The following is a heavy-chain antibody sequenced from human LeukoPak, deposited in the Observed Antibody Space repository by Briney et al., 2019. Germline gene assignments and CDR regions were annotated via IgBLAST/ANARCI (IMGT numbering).Heavy chain of an antibody. CDR2: IAYDGGTK. Sequence: GGSLRLSCAASGFTFSSYAMHWVRQAPGKGLEWVAVIAYDGGTKYYADSVKGRFTISRGNSKNTLYLEMNSLRAEDAAVYYCARVGSPGYCSSTSCFQDYWGQGTLVTVSS. D-gene: IGHD2-2*01. CDR1: GFTFSSYA. J-gene: IGHJ4*02. CDR3: ARVGSPGYCSSTSCFQDY. V-gene: IGHV3-30-3*01.